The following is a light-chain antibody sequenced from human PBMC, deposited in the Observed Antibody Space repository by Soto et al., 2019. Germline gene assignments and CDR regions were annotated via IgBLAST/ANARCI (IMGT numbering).Light chain of an antibody. CDR2: EAS. Sequence: DIQMTQSPSTLSASVGDRVTITCRASQSISSWLAWYQQKPGKAPTLLIYEASSLKSGVPSRFSGSGSGTEFTLTISSLQPDDFATYYCQQYKSYPYTFGQGTKLDIK. J-gene: IGKJ2*01. CDR1: QSISSW. CDR3: QQYKSYPYT. V-gene: IGKV1-5*03.